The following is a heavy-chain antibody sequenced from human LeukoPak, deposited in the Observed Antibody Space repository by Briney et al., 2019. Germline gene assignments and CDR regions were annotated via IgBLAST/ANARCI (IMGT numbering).Heavy chain of an antibody. J-gene: IGHJ3*02. D-gene: IGHD3-22*01. CDR2: IYYSGST. Sequence: SGTLSLTCTVSGASISSSYWSWIRQPPRKRLEWIGYIYYSGSTNSNPSLKSRVTISADTSKNQFYLKLSSVTAADTAVYYCVRGNYDSRGYSNAFDIWGQGAMVTVSS. V-gene: IGHV4-59*01. CDR3: VRGNYDSRGYSNAFDI. CDR1: GASISSSY.